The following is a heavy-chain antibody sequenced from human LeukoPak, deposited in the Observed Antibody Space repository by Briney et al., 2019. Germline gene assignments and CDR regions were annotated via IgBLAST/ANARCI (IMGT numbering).Heavy chain of an antibody. D-gene: IGHD2-2*01. J-gene: IGHJ6*02. CDR1: GYTFTSYD. CDR3: ARLPFGLLSDGNYYYYGMDV. V-gene: IGHV1-8*01. CDR2: MNPNSGNT. Sequence: ASVKVSCKASGYTFTSYDINWVRQATGQGLEWMGWMNPNSGNTGYAQKFQGRVTMTRNTSISTAYMELSSLRSEDTAVYYCARLPFGLLSDGNYYYYGMDVWGQGTTVTVSS.